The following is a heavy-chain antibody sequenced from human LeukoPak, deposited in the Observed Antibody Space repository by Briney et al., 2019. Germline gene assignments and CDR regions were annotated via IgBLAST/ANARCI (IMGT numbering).Heavy chain of an antibody. CDR1: GFTFSSYW. CDR3: ARKPEVYDYVWGSYQRWFNP. J-gene: IGHJ5*02. Sequence: GGSLRLSCAASGFTFSSYWMSWVRQAPGKGLEWVANIKQDGSEKYYVDSVKGRFTISRDNAKNSLYLQMNSLRAEDTAVYYCARKPEVYDYVWGSYQRWFNPWGQGTLVTVSS. CDR2: IKQDGSEK. V-gene: IGHV3-7*01. D-gene: IGHD3-16*02.